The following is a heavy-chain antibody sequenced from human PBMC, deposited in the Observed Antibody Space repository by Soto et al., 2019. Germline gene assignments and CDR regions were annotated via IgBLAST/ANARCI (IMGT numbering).Heavy chain of an antibody. J-gene: IGHJ2*01. V-gene: IGHV1-3*01. Sequence: VNRSCKTSGYTFTSYAIHWVLHAPGQRLEWMGWINAGNGNTKYSQKFQGRVTITRDTSASTAYMELSSLRSEDTAVYYCAGVPPFYCSGGSCYWHRDWYLDFWGRGTLVTVSS. CDR1: GYTFTSYA. CDR2: INAGNGNT. D-gene: IGHD2-15*01. CDR3: AGVPPFYCSGGSCYWHRDWYLDF.